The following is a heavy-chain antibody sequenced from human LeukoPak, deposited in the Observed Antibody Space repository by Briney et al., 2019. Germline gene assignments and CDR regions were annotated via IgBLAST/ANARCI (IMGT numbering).Heavy chain of an antibody. Sequence: GGSLRLSCAASGFTFSSYAMHWVRQAPGKGLEWVSSISSSSSYIYYADSVKGRFTISRDNAKNSLYLQMNSLRAEDTAVYYCARGPVVAATPFFDYWGQGTLVTVSS. CDR2: ISSSSSYI. CDR3: ARGPVVAATPFFDY. D-gene: IGHD2-15*01. CDR1: GFTFSSYA. V-gene: IGHV3-21*01. J-gene: IGHJ4*02.